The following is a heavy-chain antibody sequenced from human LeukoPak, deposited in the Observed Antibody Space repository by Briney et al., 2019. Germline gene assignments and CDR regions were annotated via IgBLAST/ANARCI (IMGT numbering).Heavy chain of an antibody. J-gene: IGHJ4*02. D-gene: IGHD4-23*01. V-gene: IGHV1-46*01. CDR3: ARDGLRGYDY. CDR1: GYTLTSYY. Sequence: ASVKVSCKASGYTLTSYYTHWVRQAPGQGLEWMGIINPSGGSTSYAQKFQGRVTMTRDTSTSTVYMELSSLRSEDTAVYYCARDGLRGYDYWGQGTLVTVSS. CDR2: INPSGGST.